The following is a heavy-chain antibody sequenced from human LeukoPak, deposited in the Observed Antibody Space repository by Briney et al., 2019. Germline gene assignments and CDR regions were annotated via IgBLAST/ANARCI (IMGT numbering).Heavy chain of an antibody. Sequence: GGSLRLSCVASGFTFSSYAMTWVRQAPGKGLEWVANIKQDGNEKYYVDSVKGRFTISRDNAQNSLYLQMNSLRAEDTAVYYCARVWVVLPAAIRDWGQGTLVTVSS. V-gene: IGHV3-7*01. CDR3: ARVWVVLPAAIRD. CDR2: IKQDGNEK. D-gene: IGHD2-2*02. CDR1: GFTFSSYA. J-gene: IGHJ4*02.